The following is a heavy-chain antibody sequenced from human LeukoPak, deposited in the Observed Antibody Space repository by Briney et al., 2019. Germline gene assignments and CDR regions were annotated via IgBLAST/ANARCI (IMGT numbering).Heavy chain of an antibody. J-gene: IGHJ4*02. D-gene: IGHD2-15*01. V-gene: IGHV3-21*01. CDR2: ISSSSSYI. CDR1: GFTFSSYS. CDR3: ARDTSARYCSGGSCYSPPDY. Sequence: GGSLRLSCAASGFTFSSYSMNWVRQAPGKGLEWVSSISSSSSYIYYADSVKGRFTISRDNAKNSLYLQMNSLRAEDTAVYYCARDTSARYCSGGSCYSPPDYWGQGTLVTVSS.